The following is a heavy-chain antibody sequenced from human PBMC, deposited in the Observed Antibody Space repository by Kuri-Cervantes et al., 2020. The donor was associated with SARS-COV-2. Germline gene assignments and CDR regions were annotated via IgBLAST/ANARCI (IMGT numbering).Heavy chain of an antibody. CDR2: IYHNGAT. J-gene: IGHJ4*02. V-gene: IGHV4-38-2*02. CDR3: ARVVGGYSYGSPSFFDY. D-gene: IGHD5-18*01. CDR1: GYSISSGYY. Sequence: SETLSLTCTVSGYSISSGYYWGWIRQPPGKGLEWIGSIYHNGATYYNPSLKTRLSISADTSKNQFSLRLSSVTAADTAVYYCARVVGGYSYGSPSFFDYWGQGTLVTVSS.